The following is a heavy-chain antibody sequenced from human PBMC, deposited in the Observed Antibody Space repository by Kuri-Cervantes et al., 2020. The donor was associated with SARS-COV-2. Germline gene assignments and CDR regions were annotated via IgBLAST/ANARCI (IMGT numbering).Heavy chain of an antibody. Sequence: GFTFSSNGMHWGREAPGKGLEWVAVIWYDGSNKYYADSVKGRFTISRDNSKITLYMQMNSLRAADTAVYYCARDRGYGGLRYYFDYWGQGTLVTVSS. D-gene: IGHD5-12*01. CDR3: ARDRGYGGLRYYFDY. V-gene: IGHV3-33*01. CDR1: GFTFSSNG. CDR2: IWYDGSNK. J-gene: IGHJ4*02.